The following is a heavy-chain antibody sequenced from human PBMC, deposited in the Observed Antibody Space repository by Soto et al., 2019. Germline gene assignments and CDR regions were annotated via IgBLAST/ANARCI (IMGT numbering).Heavy chain of an antibody. D-gene: IGHD6-19*01. CDR2: ISYDGSNK. Sequence: QVQLVESGGGVVQPGRSLRLSWAASGFTFSSYGMHWVRQAPGKGLEWVAVISYDGSNKYYADSVKGRFTISRDNSKNTLYLQMNSLRAEDTAVYYCAKEQGIAVAGTVYFQHWGQGTLVTVSS. V-gene: IGHV3-30*18. CDR3: AKEQGIAVAGTVYFQH. CDR1: GFTFSSYG. J-gene: IGHJ1*01.